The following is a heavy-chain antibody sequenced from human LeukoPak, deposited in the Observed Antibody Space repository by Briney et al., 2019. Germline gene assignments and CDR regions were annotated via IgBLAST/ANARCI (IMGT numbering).Heavy chain of an antibody. D-gene: IGHD6-19*01. V-gene: IGHV3-48*03. CDR2: TSRTGRTM. J-gene: IGHJ4*02. CDR3: TRWGIAVARQRGFDY. CDR1: GFTLRNHD. Sequence: GGSLRLSCAASGFTLRNHDMNWLRQAPGKGLEWVAYTSRTGRTMYYADSVKGRITTSRDNAKNSLYLQMNSLRVEDTAVYYCTRWGIAVARQRGFDYWGPGALVTVSS.